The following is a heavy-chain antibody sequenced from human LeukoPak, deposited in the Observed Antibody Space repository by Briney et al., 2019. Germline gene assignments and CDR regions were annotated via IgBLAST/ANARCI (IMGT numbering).Heavy chain of an antibody. CDR2: IKPDGSEK. J-gene: IGHJ4*02. Sequence: HTGGSLRLSCVASGFTFSSHHMNWVRQTPGKGLEAVATIKPDGSEKYYVDSVKGRFTISRDNAKSSLYLQMNSLRAEDTGVYFCARMSSYCDYWGQGTLVTVSS. CDR1: GFTFSSHH. D-gene: IGHD2-2*01. V-gene: IGHV3-7*01. CDR3: ARMSSYCDY.